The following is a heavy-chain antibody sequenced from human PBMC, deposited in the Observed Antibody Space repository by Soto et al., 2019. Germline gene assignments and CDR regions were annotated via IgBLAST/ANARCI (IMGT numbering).Heavy chain of an antibody. D-gene: IGHD3-22*01. CDR2: IYYSGST. CDR3: AKSYYDFSGIFDY. V-gene: IGHV4-39*01. J-gene: IGHJ4*02. Sequence: SETLSLTCTVSGGSISSSSYYWGWIRQPPGKGLEWIGSIYYSGSTYYNPSLKSRVTISVDTSKNQFSLKLSSVTAADTAVYYCAKSYYDFSGIFDYWGQGTLVTVSS. CDR1: GGSISSSSYY.